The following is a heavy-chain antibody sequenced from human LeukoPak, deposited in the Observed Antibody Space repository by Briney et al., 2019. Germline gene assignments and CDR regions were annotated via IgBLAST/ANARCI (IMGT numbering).Heavy chain of an antibody. V-gene: IGHV4-61*02. CDR1: GNSISSGDNY. CDR2: IYTSGST. CDR3: ARVLVGATYLFDY. Sequence: SETLSLTCTVSGNSISSGDNYWSWIRQPAGKGLEWIGRIYTSGSTNYNPSLKSRVTISGDTSKNQFSLKLSSVTAADTAVYYCARVLVGATYLFDYWGQGTLVTVSS. J-gene: IGHJ4*02. D-gene: IGHD1-26*01.